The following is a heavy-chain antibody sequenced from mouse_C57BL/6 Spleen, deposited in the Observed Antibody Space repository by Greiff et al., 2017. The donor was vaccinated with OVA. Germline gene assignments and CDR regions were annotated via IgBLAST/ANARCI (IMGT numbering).Heavy chain of an antibody. J-gene: IGHJ4*01. CDR2: INPSSGYT. CDR3: GKEYGSSYGAMEH. CDR1: GYTFTSYW. D-gene: IGHD1-1*01. V-gene: IGHV1-7*01. Sequence: VQLQESGAELAKPGASVKLSCKASGYTFTSYWMHWVKQRPGQGLEWIGYINPSSGYTKYNQKFKDKATLTADKSSSKAYMQLSSLTYEDSAVYLCGKEYGSSYGAMEHWGQGTSVTVSS.